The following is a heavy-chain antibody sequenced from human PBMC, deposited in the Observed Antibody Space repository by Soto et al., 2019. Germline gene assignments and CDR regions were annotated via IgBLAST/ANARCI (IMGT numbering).Heavy chain of an antibody. CDR2: ISSSSSYK. J-gene: IGHJ6*03. Sequence: GGSLRLSCAASGFTFSSYSMNWVRQAPGKGLEWVSSISSSSSYKYYADSVKGRFTISRDNAKNSLYLQMNSLRAEDTAAYYCGRWYSSSDYYYMDVWGQGTTVTVSS. V-gene: IGHV3-21*01. CDR1: GFTFSSYS. D-gene: IGHD6-6*01. CDR3: GRWYSSSDYYYMDV.